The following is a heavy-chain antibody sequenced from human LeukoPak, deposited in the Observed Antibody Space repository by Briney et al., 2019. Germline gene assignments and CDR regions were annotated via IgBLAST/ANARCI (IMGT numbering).Heavy chain of an antibody. D-gene: IGHD3-3*02. CDR1: GFTVSSNY. CDR2: IYSGGST. Sequence: GGSLRLSCAASGFTVSSNYMSWVRQAPAKGLEWVSVIYSGGSTYCADSVKGRFTISRDNYKNTLYLQMNSLRAEDTAVYYCARLAPHYYYYYMDVWGKGTTVTVSS. CDR3: ARLAPHYYYYYMDV. J-gene: IGHJ6*03. V-gene: IGHV3-53*01.